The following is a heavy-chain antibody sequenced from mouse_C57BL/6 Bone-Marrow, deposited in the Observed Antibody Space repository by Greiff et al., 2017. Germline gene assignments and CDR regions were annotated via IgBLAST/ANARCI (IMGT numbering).Heavy chain of an antibody. CDR1: GYTFTGYW. V-gene: IGHV1-9*01. D-gene: IGHD2-12*01. J-gene: IGHJ4*01. CDR3: DRGDSYYAYYAMDY. Sequence: VQLQQSGAELMKPGASVKLSCKATGYTFTGYWIEWVKQRPGHGLEWIGEIFPGSGSTNYNEKFKGKATFTADNSSNTAYMQLSSLTTEDSADYDCDRGDSYYAYYAMDYWGQGTSVTVSS. CDR2: IFPGSGST.